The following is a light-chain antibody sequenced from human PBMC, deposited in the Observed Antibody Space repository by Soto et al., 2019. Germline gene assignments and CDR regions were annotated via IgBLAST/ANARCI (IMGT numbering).Light chain of an antibody. CDR3: QQSYTSPWT. CDR2: MAS. CDR1: QTIINY. J-gene: IGKJ1*01. Sequence: DIQMTQSPSSLSASVGDRVTITCRASQTIINYLNWYQQKPGQAPNLLIYMASSLQSGVPSRFSGSGSGTDFTLTISSLQPEDFAAYYCQQSYTSPWTVGQGTEVEIK. V-gene: IGKV1-39*01.